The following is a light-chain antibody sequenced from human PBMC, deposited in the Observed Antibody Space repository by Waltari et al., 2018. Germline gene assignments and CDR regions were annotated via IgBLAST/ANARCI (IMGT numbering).Light chain of an antibody. J-gene: IGLJ1*01. CDR2: QDA. CDR1: KLGDKY. V-gene: IGLV3-1*01. Sequence: SYDLTQPPSVSVSPGQTATITCSGDKLGDKYVFWYQQKPGQSPVLVLYQDAKRPSVIPARFSGSNSGNTATLTIRMTQPMDEADYYCQVWDTTRGFYGSGTKVTVL. CDR3: QVWDTTRGF.